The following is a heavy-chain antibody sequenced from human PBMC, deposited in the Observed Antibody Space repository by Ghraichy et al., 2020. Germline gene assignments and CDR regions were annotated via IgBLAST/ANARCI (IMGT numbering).Heavy chain of an antibody. CDR1: GFTFSSYW. J-gene: IGHJ5*02. Sequence: GGSLRLSCAASGFTFSSYWMHWVRQAPGKGLVWVSRINSDGSSTSYADSVKGRFTISRDNAKNTLYLQMNSLRAEDTAVYYCARDDDCSGGSCYLSRGGWFDPWGQGTLVTVSS. V-gene: IGHV3-74*01. CDR2: INSDGSST. CDR3: ARDDDCSGGSCYLSRGGWFDP. D-gene: IGHD2-15*01.